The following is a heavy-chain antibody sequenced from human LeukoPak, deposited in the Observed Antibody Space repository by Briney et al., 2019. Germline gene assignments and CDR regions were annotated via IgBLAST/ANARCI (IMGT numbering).Heavy chain of an antibody. V-gene: IGHV3-30-3*01. CDR2: ISYDGSNK. J-gene: IGHJ6*03. Sequence: PGGSLRLSCAASGFTFSSYAMHWVRQAPGKGLEWVAVISYDGSNKYYADSVKGRFTISRDNSKNTLYLQMNSLRVEDTAVYYCARDGPAWVGSSSSMDVWGKGTTVTVSS. CDR1: GFTFSSYA. D-gene: IGHD1-26*01. CDR3: ARDGPAWVGSSSSMDV.